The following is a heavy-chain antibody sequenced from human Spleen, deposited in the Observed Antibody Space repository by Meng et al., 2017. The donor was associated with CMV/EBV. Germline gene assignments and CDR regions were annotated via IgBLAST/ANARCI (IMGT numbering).Heavy chain of an antibody. CDR2: ISSSSSYI. Sequence: ESLKISCAASGFTFSSYSMNWVRQAPGKGLEWVSSISSSSSYIYYADSVKGRFTISRDNAKNSLYLQMNSLRAEDTAVYYCARDGILITIFGVVIIPRGGFDYWGQGTLVTVSS. J-gene: IGHJ4*02. V-gene: IGHV3-21*01. CDR1: GFTFSSYS. D-gene: IGHD3-3*01. CDR3: ARDGILITIFGVVIIPRGGFDY.